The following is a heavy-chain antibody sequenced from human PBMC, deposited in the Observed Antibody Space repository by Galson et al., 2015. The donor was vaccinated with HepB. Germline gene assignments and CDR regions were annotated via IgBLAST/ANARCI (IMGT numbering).Heavy chain of an antibody. CDR3: AKDRAYSSSWFDY. J-gene: IGHJ4*02. V-gene: IGHV3-23*01. CDR2: ISGSGGST. CDR1: GFTFSSYA. Sequence: SLRLSCAASGFTFSSYAMSWVRQAPGKGLEWVSAISGSGGSTYYADSVKGRFTISRDNSKNTLYLQMNSLRAEDTAVYYCAKDRAYSSSWFDYWGQGTLVTVSS. D-gene: IGHD6-13*01.